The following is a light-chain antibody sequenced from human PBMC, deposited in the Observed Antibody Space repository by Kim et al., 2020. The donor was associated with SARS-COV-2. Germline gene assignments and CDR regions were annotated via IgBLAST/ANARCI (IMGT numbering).Light chain of an antibody. Sequence: DIQMTQSPSSLSASVGDRVTITCRASQSISYYLNWYQQKPGKAPKVLIYAASSLQSGVPSRFSGSGSGTDFTLTISSLQPEDFATYYCQQSFSTLSWTFGQGTKVDIK. J-gene: IGKJ1*01. CDR1: QSISYY. CDR3: QQSFSTLSWT. CDR2: AAS. V-gene: IGKV1-39*01.